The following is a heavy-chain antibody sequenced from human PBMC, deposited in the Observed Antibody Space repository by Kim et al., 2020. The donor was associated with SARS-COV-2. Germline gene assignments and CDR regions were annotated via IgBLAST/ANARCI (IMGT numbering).Heavy chain of an antibody. CDR3: ARFRGCRRGVPVDDAFDI. J-gene: IGHJ3*02. V-gene: IGHV5-51*01. CDR2: IYPGDSDA. Sequence: GESLKISCKGSGDSFNTYWIGGVRQMPGKGLEWMGLIYPGDSDAMYSPSFRGPVTISVDKSTSTAYLQWSSLKASDTAMYYCARFRGCRRGVPVDDAFDIWGQGTMVTVSS. D-gene: IGHD3-10*01. CDR1: GDSFNTYW.